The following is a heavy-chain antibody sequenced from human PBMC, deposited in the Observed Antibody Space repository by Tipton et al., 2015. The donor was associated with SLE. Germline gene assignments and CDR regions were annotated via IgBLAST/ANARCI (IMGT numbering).Heavy chain of an antibody. CDR1: GGSISSSSYY. CDR3: ASGGVLGYCSGGSCYHPWYFDL. J-gene: IGHJ2*01. CDR2: IYYSGST. Sequence: TLSLTCTVSGGSISSSSYYWGWIRQPPGKGLEWIGSIYYSGSTYYNPSLKSRVTISVDTSKNQFSLKLSSVTAADTAVYYCASGGVLGYCSGGSCYHPWYFDLWGRGTLVTVSS. V-gene: IGHV4-39*07. D-gene: IGHD2-15*01.